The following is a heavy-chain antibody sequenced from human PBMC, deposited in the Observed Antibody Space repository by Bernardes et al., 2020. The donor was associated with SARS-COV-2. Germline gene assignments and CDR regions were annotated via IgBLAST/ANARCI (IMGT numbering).Heavy chain of an antibody. CDR2: INPNSGGT. D-gene: IGHD1-26*01. CDR1: GYTFTDYY. Sequence: ASLKVSCEASGYTFTDYYMHWVRQAPGQGFEWMAWINPNSGGTKSAQRFQGRVTMTRDTSINTAYMELMRVTSDDTAIYYCARCNPTLGASDCLDYWGQGTLVTVSS. CDR3: ARCNPTLGASDCLDY. V-gene: IGHV1-2*02. J-gene: IGHJ4*02.